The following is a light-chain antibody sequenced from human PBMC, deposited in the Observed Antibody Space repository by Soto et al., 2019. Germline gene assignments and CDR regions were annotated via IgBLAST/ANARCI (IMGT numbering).Light chain of an antibody. Sequence: EIVMTQSPATLSVSPGERATLSCRASQSVSTKLAWYQQKPGQAPRVLIYGASTRATGIPARFSGSGSGTEFTLTISSLQSEDFAVYYCQHDNDWPPTWTFGQGTKVDIK. CDR1: QSVSTK. CDR3: QHDNDWPPTWT. J-gene: IGKJ1*01. V-gene: IGKV3-15*01. CDR2: GAS.